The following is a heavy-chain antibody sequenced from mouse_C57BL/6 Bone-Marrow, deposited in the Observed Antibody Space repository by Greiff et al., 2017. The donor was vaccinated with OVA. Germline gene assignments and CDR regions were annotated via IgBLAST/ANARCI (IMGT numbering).Heavy chain of an antibody. J-gene: IGHJ1*03. V-gene: IGHV5-16*01. CDR2: INYDGSST. CDR1: GFTFSDYY. D-gene: IGHD1-1*01. CDR3: ARTTTSWYFDV. Sequence: EVQRVESEGGLVQPGSSMKLSCTASGFTFSDYYMAWVRQVPEKGLEWVANINYDGSSTYYLDSLKSRFIISRDNAKNILYLQMSSLKSEDTATYYCARTTTSWYFDVWGTGTTVTVSS.